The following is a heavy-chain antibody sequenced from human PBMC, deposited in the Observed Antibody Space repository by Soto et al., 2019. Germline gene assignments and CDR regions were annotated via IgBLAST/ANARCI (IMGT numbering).Heavy chain of an antibody. V-gene: IGHV5-51*01. J-gene: IGHJ6*02. CDR3: ARHGVDTAMVIPSGYYYYYYGMDV. CDR2: IYPGDSDT. D-gene: IGHD5-18*01. Sequence: PGESLKISCKGSGYSFTSYWIGWVRQMPGKGLEWMGIIYPGDSDTRYSPSFQGQVTISADKSISTAYLQWSSLKASDTAMYYCARHGVDTAMVIPSGYYYYYYGMDVWGQGTTVTVSS. CDR1: GYSFTSYW.